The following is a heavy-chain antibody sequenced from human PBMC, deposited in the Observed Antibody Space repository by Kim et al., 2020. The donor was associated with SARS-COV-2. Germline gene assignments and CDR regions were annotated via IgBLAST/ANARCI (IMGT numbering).Heavy chain of an antibody. CDR3: ARDYSYYDFWSGYGYYYYGMDV. CDR2: IYYSGST. Sequence: SETLSLTCTVSGDSITSGDYYWSWIRQHPGKGLEWIGYIYYSGSTYYNPSLKSRVTISLDTSKNQFSLKLSSVTAADTAVYYCARDYSYYDFWSGYGYYYYGMDVWGQGTTVTVSS. V-gene: IGHV4-31*03. CDR1: GDSITSGDYY. D-gene: IGHD3-3*01. J-gene: IGHJ6*02.